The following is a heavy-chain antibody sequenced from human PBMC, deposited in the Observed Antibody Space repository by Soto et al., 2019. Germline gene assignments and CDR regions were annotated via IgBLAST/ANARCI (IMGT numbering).Heavy chain of an antibody. Sequence: WGSLRLSCAASGFTVSGNYISWVRQAPGKGLEWVSVIHIDGNTYQSGSVWGRFTIYRDNSKNTVFLQMNSLRVEDTAVYFCARIVVVGGLTQNFDLWGHGPLGT. J-gene: IGHJ2*01. D-gene: IGHD2-2*01. CDR2: IHIDGNT. CDR1: GFTVSGNY. V-gene: IGHV3-53*01. CDR3: ARIVVVGGLTQNFDL.